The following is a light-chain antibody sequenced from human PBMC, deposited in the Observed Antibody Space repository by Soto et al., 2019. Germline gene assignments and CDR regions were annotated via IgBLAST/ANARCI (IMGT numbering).Light chain of an antibody. V-gene: IGKV3-20*01. Sequence: TQSPATQSVSPGETATLSCRASQSLRSSLAWYQQKPGQAPRLLIYGASTRATGIPARFSGSGSGTDFTLTISRLEPEDFAVYYCQQYGSSPPSSTFGQGTRLEIK. CDR1: QSLRSS. CDR3: QQYGSSPPSST. CDR2: GAS. J-gene: IGKJ5*01.